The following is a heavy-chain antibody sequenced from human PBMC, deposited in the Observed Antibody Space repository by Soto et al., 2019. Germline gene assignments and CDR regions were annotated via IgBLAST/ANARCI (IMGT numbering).Heavy chain of an antibody. D-gene: IGHD4-17*01. CDR1: GGSISSGDYY. Sequence: QVQLQESGPGLVKPSQTLSLTCTVSGGSISSGDYYWSWIRQPPGKGLEWIGYIYYSGSTYYNPSLKSRVTIPVDTSKKAFSPKPSFVTAADTAVYYCARLGVNDYGGTLPHYGIDVWGQGTTVTVSS. CDR2: IYYSGST. V-gene: IGHV4-30-4*01. CDR3: ARLGVNDYGGTLPHYGIDV. J-gene: IGHJ6*02.